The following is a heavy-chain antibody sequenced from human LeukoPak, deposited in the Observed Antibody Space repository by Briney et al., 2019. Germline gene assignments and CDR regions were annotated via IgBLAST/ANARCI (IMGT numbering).Heavy chain of an antibody. CDR3: ARAGEYSSSWVKWFDP. D-gene: IGHD6-13*01. V-gene: IGHV1-2*02. CDR1: GYTFTGYY. Sequence: ASVTVSCKASGYTFTGYYMHWVRQAPGQGLEWMGWINPNSGGTNYAQKFQGGVTMTRDTSISTAYMELSRLRSDDTAVYYCARAGEYSSSWVKWFDPWGQGTLVTVSS. CDR2: INPNSGGT. J-gene: IGHJ5*02.